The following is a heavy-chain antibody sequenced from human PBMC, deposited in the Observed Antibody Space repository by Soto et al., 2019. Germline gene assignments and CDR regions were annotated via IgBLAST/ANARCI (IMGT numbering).Heavy chain of an antibody. V-gene: IGHV1-2*02. J-gene: IGHJ4*02. D-gene: IGHD6-19*01. Sequence: ASVKVSCKAPGYTFSGFYMHWVRQAPGQGLEWMGWINPNSGGTKSAEKFQGRVTMTRDTSISTAYMELSRPTSDDTAVYYCASAAVTGTAGLDFWGQGTQVTVSS. CDR3: ASAAVTGTAGLDF. CDR1: GYTFSGFY. CDR2: INPNSGGT.